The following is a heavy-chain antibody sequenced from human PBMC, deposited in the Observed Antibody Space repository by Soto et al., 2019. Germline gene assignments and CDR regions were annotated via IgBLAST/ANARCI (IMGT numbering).Heavy chain of an antibody. CDR1: GFTFGNYW. Sequence: EVQLVESGGGLVQPGGSLRLSCAASGFTFGNYWMTWVRQAPGKGLEWVANIKGDGSAKSYLDSVRGRFTVSRDTAENSLFLQMNILRAEDTALYYCARDVSPGSSGYYLEAFDIWGQGTMVTVS. CDR2: IKGDGSAK. D-gene: IGHD6-25*01. CDR3: ARDVSPGSSGYYLEAFDI. V-gene: IGHV3-7*05. J-gene: IGHJ3*02.